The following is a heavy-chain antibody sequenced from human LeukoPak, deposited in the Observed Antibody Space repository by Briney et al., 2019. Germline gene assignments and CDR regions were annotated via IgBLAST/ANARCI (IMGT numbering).Heavy chain of an antibody. CDR1: GFTFSSYG. J-gene: IGHJ4*02. D-gene: IGHD6-19*01. CDR2: ISYDGSNK. V-gene: IGHV3-30*03. Sequence: AGGSLRLSCAASGFTFSSYGMHWVRQAPGKGLEWVAVISYDGSNKYYADSVKGRFTISRDNSKNTLYLQMNSLRAEDTAVYYCARGGWYTDYWGQGTLVTVSS. CDR3: ARGGWYTDY.